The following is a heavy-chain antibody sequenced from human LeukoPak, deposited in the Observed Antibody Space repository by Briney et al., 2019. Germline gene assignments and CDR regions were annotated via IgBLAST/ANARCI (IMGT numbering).Heavy chain of an antibody. CDR2: VTGSGDRT. CDR1: GFTFSRYG. J-gene: IGHJ4*02. D-gene: IGHD3-22*01. Sequence: PGGSLRLSCAASGFTFSRYGMSWVRQAPGKGLEWVSSVTGSGDRTNYADSVKGRFTISRDNSKNTLYLQMNSLRAEDTAVYYCARDGGYYYRIDYWGQGTLVTVSS. CDR3: ARDGGYYYRIDY. V-gene: IGHV3-23*01.